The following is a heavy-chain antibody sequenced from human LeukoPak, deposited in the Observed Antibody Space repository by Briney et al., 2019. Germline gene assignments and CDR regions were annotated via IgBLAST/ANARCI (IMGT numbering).Heavy chain of an antibody. CDR1: GFTFRSYA. CDR3: ARGQVDIVATTLGYYFDY. CDR2: IWYDGSNK. Sequence: SGRSLRLSCAASGFTFRSYAMHWVRQAPGKGLEWVAVIWYDGSNKYYADSVKGRFTISRDNSKNTLYLQMNSLRAEDTAVYYCARGQVDIVATTLGYYFDYWGQGTLVTVSS. D-gene: IGHD5-12*01. V-gene: IGHV3-33*08. J-gene: IGHJ4*02.